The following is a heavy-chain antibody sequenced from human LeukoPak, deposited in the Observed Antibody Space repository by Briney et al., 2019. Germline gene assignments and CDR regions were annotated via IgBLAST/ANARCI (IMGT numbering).Heavy chain of an antibody. CDR1: RFIFSSHG. V-gene: IGHV3-30*18. Sequence: GGSLRLSCAASRFIFSSHGMHWVRQAPGKGLQWVAVISYDGSKKNYADSVKRRFTISRENSKNTLYLQMNSLRTEDTAVYYCAKGDYYDVLTGRQNCFGPWGQGTLVTVSS. D-gene: IGHD3-9*01. CDR2: ISYDGSKK. J-gene: IGHJ5*02. CDR3: AKGDYYDVLTGRQNCFGP.